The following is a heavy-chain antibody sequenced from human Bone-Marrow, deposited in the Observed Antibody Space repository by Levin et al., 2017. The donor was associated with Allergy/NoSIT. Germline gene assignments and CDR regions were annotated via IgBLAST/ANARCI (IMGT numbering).Heavy chain of an antibody. V-gene: IGHV4-39*01. J-gene: IGHJ3*02. CDR1: GGSISTSHNH. CDR2: IYDSGTT. D-gene: IGHD3-10*01. CDR3: ARRGYHGSVAAFDI. Sequence: SETLSLTCTVSGGSISTSHNHWGWIRQPPGKGLQWIGDIYDSGTTYYSSSLRSRVTISVDTSNNQFSLKLTSVTAADTAIYYCARRGYHGSVAAFDIWGQGTMVTVSS.